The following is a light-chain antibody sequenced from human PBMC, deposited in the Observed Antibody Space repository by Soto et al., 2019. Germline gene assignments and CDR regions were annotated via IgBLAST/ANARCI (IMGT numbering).Light chain of an antibody. Sequence: QCALTQPPSASGSPGQSVTISCTGTSSDVGAYNYVSWYQQYPGKAPKLMIYEVNKRHSGVTARFSGYKSGKTASLTVSALQLEDEADSHCTSYAGSNLWVFGGGTKRTVL. CDR1: SSDVGAYNY. J-gene: IGLJ3*02. CDR3: TSYAGSNLWV. CDR2: EVN. V-gene: IGLV2-8*01.